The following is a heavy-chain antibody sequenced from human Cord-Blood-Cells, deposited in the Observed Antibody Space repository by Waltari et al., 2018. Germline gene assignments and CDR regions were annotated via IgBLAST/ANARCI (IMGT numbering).Heavy chain of an antibody. CDR2: IYTSGSP. J-gene: IGHJ5*02. Sequence: QVQLQESGPGLVKPSETLSLTCTVSGGSISSYYWGWIRQPAGKGLEWIGRIYTSGSPNYNPAPKSRVTMSVATSKNQFSLKLSSVTAADTAVYYCARSRAPIWFDPWGQGTLVTVSS. CDR1: GGSISSYY. CDR3: ARSRAPIWFDP. V-gene: IGHV4-4*07.